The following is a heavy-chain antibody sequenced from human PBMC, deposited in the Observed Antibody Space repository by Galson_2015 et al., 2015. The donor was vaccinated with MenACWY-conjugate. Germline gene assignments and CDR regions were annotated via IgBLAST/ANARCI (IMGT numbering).Heavy chain of an antibody. V-gene: IGHV6-1*01. CDR3: ARDRILTYYYGSGSYLVRYFDY. CDR2: TYYRSKWYN. J-gene: IGHJ4*02. Sequence: CAISGDSVSSNSAAWNWIRQSPSRGPEWLGRTYYRSKWYNDYAVSVKSRITINPDTSKNQFSLQLNSVTPEDTAVYYCARDRILTYYYGSGSYLVRYFDYWGQGTLVTVSS. CDR1: GDSVSSNSAA. D-gene: IGHD3-10*01.